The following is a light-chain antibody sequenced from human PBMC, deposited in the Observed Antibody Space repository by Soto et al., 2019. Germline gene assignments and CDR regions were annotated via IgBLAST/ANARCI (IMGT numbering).Light chain of an antibody. Sequence: EILMTQSPATLSLSPGEISTLSCRASQSVSSDLAWYEQKPGQAPRLLIYGASTRATGIPARFSGSGSGTEFTLTISSLQSEDFAVYYCQQYNNWPLTFGGGTKVDIK. V-gene: IGKV3-15*01. CDR1: QSVSSD. CDR3: QQYNNWPLT. J-gene: IGKJ4*01. CDR2: GAS.